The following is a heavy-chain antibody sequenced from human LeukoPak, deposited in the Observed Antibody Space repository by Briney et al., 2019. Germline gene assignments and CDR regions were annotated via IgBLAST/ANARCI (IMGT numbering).Heavy chain of an antibody. Sequence: SETLSLTCTVSGGSISSSSYYWGWIRQPPGKGLEWIGSIYYSGSTYYNPSLKSRVTISVDTSKNQFSLKLSSVTAADTAVYYCARSVLLWFGEVERNWFDPWGQGTLVTVSS. CDR2: IYYSGST. J-gene: IGHJ5*02. V-gene: IGHV4-39*01. CDR1: GGSISSSSYY. CDR3: ARSVLLWFGEVERNWFDP. D-gene: IGHD3-10*01.